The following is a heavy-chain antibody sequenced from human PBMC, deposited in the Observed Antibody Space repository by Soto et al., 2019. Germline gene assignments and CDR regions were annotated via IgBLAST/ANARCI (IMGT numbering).Heavy chain of an antibody. V-gene: IGHV4-30-2*06. CDR2: ISPSGSP. D-gene: IGHD2-8*01. CDR3: TRGVLA. CDR1: GGSVNSGGYS. Sequence: QVQLQESGSRLVRPSQTVSLTCSVSGGSVNSGGYSWSWIRQSPGKGLEWIAFISPSGSPAYNPSLKSRVTISVDRSKNQISLELSSVTAADTAVYYCTRGVLAWGPGTRVTVSS. J-gene: IGHJ5*02.